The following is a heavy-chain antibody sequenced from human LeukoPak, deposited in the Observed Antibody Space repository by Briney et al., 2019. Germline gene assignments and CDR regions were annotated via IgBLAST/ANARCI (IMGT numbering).Heavy chain of an antibody. CDR1: GYTFTSYD. CDR2: MNPNSGNT. V-gene: IGHV1-8*01. CDR3: AKDWGSVTTSAFFDY. D-gene: IGHD4-17*01. Sequence: APVKVSCKASGYTFTSYDINWVRRATGQGLEWMGWMNPNSGNTGYAQKFQGRVTMTRNTSISTAYMELSSLRSEDTAVYYCAKDWGSVTTSAFFDYWGQGTLVTVSS. J-gene: IGHJ4*02.